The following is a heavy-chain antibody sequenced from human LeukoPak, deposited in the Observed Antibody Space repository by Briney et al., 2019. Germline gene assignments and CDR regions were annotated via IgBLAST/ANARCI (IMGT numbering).Heavy chain of an antibody. D-gene: IGHD3-10*01. CDR2: IRYDGSNK. J-gene: IGHJ3*02. CDR3: ARVRGVRGVIIKQHDAFDI. CDR1: GFTFSSYG. V-gene: IGHV3-30*02. Sequence: GGSLRLSCAASGFTFSSYGMHRVRQAPGKGLEWVAFIRYDGSNKYYADSVKGRFAISRDNSKNTLYLQMNSLRAEDTAVYYCARVRGVRGVIIKQHDAFDIWGQGTMVTVSS.